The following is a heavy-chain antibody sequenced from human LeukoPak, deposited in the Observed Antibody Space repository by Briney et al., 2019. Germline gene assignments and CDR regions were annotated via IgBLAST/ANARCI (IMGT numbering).Heavy chain of an antibody. CDR3: ARDQLRYCSGGSCYYFDY. D-gene: IGHD2-15*01. J-gene: IGHJ4*02. CDR1: GFTFSSYA. V-gene: IGHV3-30-3*01. CDR2: ISYDGSNK. Sequence: GRSLRLSCAASGFTFSSYAMHWVRQAPGKGLEWVAVISYDGSNKYYADSVKGRFTISRDNSKNTLYLQMNSLRAEDTAVYYCARDQLRYCSGGSCYYFDYWGQGTLVTVSS.